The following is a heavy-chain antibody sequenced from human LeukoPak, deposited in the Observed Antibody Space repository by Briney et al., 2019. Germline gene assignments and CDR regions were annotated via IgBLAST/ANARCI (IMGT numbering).Heavy chain of an antibody. V-gene: IGHV3-48*04. CDR3: ARSLGEGAFDI. CDR2: ISSSSSTI. J-gene: IGHJ3*02. D-gene: IGHD1-26*01. CDR1: GFTFSSYS. Sequence: PGGSLRLSCAASGFTFSSYSMNWVRQAPGKGLEWVSYISSSSSTIYYADSVKGRITISRDNAKNSLYLQMKSLRAEDTAIYYCARSLGEGAFDIWGQGTMVTVSS.